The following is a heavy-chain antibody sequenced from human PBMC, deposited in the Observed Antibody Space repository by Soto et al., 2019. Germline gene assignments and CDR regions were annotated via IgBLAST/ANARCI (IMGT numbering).Heavy chain of an antibody. CDR3: ARVSNYYGSGLDY. V-gene: IGHV4-30-4*01. J-gene: IGHJ4*02. D-gene: IGHD3-10*01. CDR1: GGSISSGDYY. Sequence: SETLSLTCTVSGGSISSGDYYWSWIRQPPGKGLECIGYIYYSGSTYYNPSLKSRVTISVDTSKNQFSLKLSSVTAADTAVYYCARVSNYYGSGLDYWGQGTLVTVSS. CDR2: IYYSGST.